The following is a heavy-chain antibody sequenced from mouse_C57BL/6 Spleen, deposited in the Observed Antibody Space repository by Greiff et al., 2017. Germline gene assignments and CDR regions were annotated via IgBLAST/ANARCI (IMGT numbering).Heavy chain of an antibody. CDR1: GFSLSTSGMG. CDR3: ARLGPLYDGYGYAMDY. D-gene: IGHD2-3*01. CDR2: IYWDDDK. V-gene: IGHV8-12*01. Sequence: QVTLKVSGPGILQSSQTLSLTCSFSGFSLSTSGMGVSWIRQPSGKGLEWLAHIYWDDDKRYNPSLKSRLTISKDTSRNQVFLKITSVDTADTATYYCARLGPLYDGYGYAMDYWGQGTSVTVSS. J-gene: IGHJ4*01.